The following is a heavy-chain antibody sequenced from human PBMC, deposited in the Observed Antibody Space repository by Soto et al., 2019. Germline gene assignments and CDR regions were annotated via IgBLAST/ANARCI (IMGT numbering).Heavy chain of an antibody. D-gene: IGHD2-15*01. J-gene: IGHJ6*02. V-gene: IGHV1-69*02. CDR3: ARVGGAYYYGMDV. CDR1: GGTFSSYT. Sequence: SVKVSCKASGGTFSSYTISWVRQAPGQGLEWMGRIIPILGIANYAQKFQGRVTITADKSTSTAYMELSSLRSEDTAVYYCARVGGAYYYGMDVWGQGTTVTVSS. CDR2: IIPILGIA.